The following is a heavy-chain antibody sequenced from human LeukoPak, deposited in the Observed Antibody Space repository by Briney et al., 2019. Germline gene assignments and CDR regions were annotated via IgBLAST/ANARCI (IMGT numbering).Heavy chain of an antibody. CDR2: ISAYNGNT. J-gene: IGHJ4*02. CDR3: ARANTAMGDLDY. CDR1: GYTFTSFG. D-gene: IGHD5-18*01. V-gene: IGHV1-18*01. Sequence: ASVKVSCKASGYTFTSFGINWVRQAPGQGLEWMGWISAYNGNTNYAQKFQGRVTMTRDTSISTAYMELSRLRSDDTAVYYCARANTAMGDLDYWGQGTLVTVSS.